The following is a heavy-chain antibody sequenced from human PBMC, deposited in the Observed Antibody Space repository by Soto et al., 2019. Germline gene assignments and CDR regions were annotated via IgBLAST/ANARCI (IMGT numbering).Heavy chain of an antibody. V-gene: IGHV3-48*01. D-gene: IGHD5-18*01. CDR2: IGSSSVTI. CDR3: AALDTAMVKTAGY. CDR1: GFTLSNYV. Sequence: GGSLRLSCAASGFTLSNYVMNWVRQAPGKGLEWISCIGSSSVTIFHADSVKGRFTISRDSAKNSLYLQMNSLRAEDTAVYYCAALDTAMVKTAGYWGQGTLVTVSS. J-gene: IGHJ4*02.